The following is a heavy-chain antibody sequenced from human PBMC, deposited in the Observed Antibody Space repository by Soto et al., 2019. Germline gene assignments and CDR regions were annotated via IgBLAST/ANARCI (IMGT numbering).Heavy chain of an antibody. V-gene: IGHV4-30-2*01. CDR3: ARAGGLGAVAADY. Sequence: QLQLQESGSGLVKPSQTLSLTCAVSGGSISSGGYSWSWIRQPPGKGLEWIGYIYHSGSTYYNPSLKSRVTIPVDRSNNQFSLELSSVTAADTAVYYCARAGGLGAVAADYWGQGTLVTVSS. D-gene: IGHD6-19*01. J-gene: IGHJ4*02. CDR2: IYHSGST. CDR1: GGSISSGGYS.